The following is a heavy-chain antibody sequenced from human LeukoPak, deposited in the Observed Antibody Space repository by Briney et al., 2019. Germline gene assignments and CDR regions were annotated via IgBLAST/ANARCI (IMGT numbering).Heavy chain of an antibody. CDR3: AKANDQYYFDS. J-gene: IGHJ4*02. Sequence: PGGSLRLSCAASGFTFSNYAMYWGRQAPGKGVEWVSAISGYGGYGVYTYYADSVKGPFSISRDSSNNTLYLQMNNLRAEDTAIYYCAKANDQYYFDSWGQGTLVTVSS. CDR2: ISGYGGYGVYT. V-gene: IGHV3-23*01. CDR1: GFTFSNYA.